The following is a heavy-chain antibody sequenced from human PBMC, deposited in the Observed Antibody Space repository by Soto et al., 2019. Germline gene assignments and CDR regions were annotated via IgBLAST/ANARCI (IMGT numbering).Heavy chain of an antibody. Sequence: SETLSLTCTVSGGPISSYYWSWIRQPAGKGLEWIGRIYMNGSTKYNPSLKSRVTVSVDTSKSQFSLMLNSVTAADTAVYYCVRDGSSGWYYYGMDVWGQGTPVTVSS. CDR3: VRDGSSGWYYYGMDV. J-gene: IGHJ6*02. D-gene: IGHD6-19*01. CDR1: GGPISSYY. V-gene: IGHV4-4*07. CDR2: IYMNGST.